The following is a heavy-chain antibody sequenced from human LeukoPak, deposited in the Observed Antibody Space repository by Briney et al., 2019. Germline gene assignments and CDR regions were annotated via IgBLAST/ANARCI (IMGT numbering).Heavy chain of an antibody. CDR2: IYHSGST. D-gene: IGHD2-15*01. J-gene: IGHJ3*02. Sequence: PSQTLSLTCAVSGGSISSGGYSWSWVRQPPGEGLEWIGYIYHSGSTYYNPSLKSRVTISVDRSKNQFSLKLSSVTAADTAVYYCARGIGYCSGGSCYDAFDIWGQGTMVTVSS. CDR1: GGSISSGGYS. V-gene: IGHV4-30-2*01. CDR3: ARGIGYCSGGSCYDAFDI.